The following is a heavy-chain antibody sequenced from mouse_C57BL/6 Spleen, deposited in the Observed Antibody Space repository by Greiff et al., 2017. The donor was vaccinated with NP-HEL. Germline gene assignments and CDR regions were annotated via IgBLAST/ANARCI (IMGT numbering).Heavy chain of an antibody. J-gene: IGHJ4*01. D-gene: IGHD2-4*01. Sequence: EVQVVESGGGLVQPGGSMKLSCVASGFTFSNYWMNWVRQSPEKGLEWVAQIRLKSDNYATHYAVSVKGRFTISRDDSKSSVYLQMNNLRAEDTGIYYCTSAYYDYDGTLYYYAMDYWGQGTSVTVSS. CDR3: TSAYYDYDGTLYYYAMDY. CDR1: GFTFSNYW. V-gene: IGHV6-3*01. CDR2: IRLKSDNYAT.